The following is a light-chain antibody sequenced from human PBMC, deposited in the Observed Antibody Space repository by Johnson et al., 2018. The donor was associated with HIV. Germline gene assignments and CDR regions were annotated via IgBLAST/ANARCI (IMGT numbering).Light chain of an antibody. Sequence: QSVLTQPPSVSAAPGQKVTISCSGSSSNIGNNYVSWYQQLPGTAPKLLIYENNKRPSGIPDRFSGSKSGTSATLGITGLQTGDEADYYCGTWDSRLRNVFGTGTKVTGL. CDR3: GTWDSRLRNV. V-gene: IGLV1-51*02. CDR1: SSNIGNNY. CDR2: ENN. J-gene: IGLJ1*01.